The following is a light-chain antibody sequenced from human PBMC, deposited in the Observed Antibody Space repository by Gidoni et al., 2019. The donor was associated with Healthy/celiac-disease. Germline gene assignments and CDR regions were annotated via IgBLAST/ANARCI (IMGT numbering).Light chain of an antibody. V-gene: IGKV1-5*03. Sequence: DIQMTQSPSTLSASVGDRVPITCRPSQSISSWLAWYQQKPGKAPKLLIYKASSLESGVPSRFSGSGYGTEFTLTISSLQPDDFATYYCQQYNSYPLTFGQGTKVEIK. CDR3: QQYNSYPLT. CDR2: KAS. CDR1: QSISSW. J-gene: IGKJ1*01.